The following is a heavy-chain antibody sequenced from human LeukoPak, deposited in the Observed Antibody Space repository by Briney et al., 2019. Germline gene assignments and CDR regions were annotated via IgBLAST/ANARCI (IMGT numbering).Heavy chain of an antibody. Sequence: GSLRLSCAASGFTFSNYAMSWVRPAPGRGLEWGSSISGSGSSIYYEDSVRGRYTISRDNSKNTLYLQMNSLRAEDTAIYYCAGDRKSGNFLGEFDHWGQGTLVTVFS. CDR1: GFTFSNYA. CDR3: AGDRKSGNFLGEFDH. J-gene: IGHJ5*02. V-gene: IGHV3-23*01. CDR2: ISGSGSSI. D-gene: IGHD1-26*01.